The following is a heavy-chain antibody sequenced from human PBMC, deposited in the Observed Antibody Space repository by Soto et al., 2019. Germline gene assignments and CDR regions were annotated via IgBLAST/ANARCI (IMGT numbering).Heavy chain of an antibody. CDR3: ARDRALYEDTAMGYYYGMDV. Sequence: GGSLRLSCAASGFTFSSYGMHWVRQAPGKGLEWVAVIWYDGSNKYYADSVKGRFTISRDNSKNTLYLQMNSLRAEDTAVYYCARDRALYEDTAMGYYYGMDVWGQGTTVTVSS. CDR2: IWYDGSNK. J-gene: IGHJ6*02. V-gene: IGHV3-33*01. CDR1: GFTFSSYG. D-gene: IGHD5-18*01.